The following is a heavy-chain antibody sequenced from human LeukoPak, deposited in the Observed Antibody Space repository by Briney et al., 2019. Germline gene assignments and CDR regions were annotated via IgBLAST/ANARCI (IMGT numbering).Heavy chain of an antibody. CDR2: ISYDGSNK. V-gene: IGHV3-30*03. D-gene: IGHD6-19*01. CDR3: ARSPGGWYFDY. J-gene: IGHJ4*02. CDR1: GTTFRSYG. Sequence: GGSLRLSCAASGTTFRSYGMHWVRQAPGKGLEWVAFISYDGSNKYYADSVKGRFAISSHNSKNTLYLDMKSPRTEDTAAYYYARSPGGWYFDYWGQGTLVTVSS.